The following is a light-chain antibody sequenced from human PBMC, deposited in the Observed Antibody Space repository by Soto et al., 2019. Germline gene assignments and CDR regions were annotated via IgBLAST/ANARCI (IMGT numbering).Light chain of an antibody. CDR1: QSLNRD. J-gene: IGKJ1*01. V-gene: IGKV3-20*01. CDR3: QQYGSSPRT. CDR2: GAS. Sequence: ESVMTQSPATLSVSPGERATLSCRASQSLNRDLAWYQQRPGQSPRLLIYGASNRATGIPDRFSGSGSGTDFTLTISRLEPEDFAVYYCQQYGSSPRTFGQGTKVDIK.